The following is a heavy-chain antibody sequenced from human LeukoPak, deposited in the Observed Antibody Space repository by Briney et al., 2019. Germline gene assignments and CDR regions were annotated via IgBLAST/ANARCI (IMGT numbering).Heavy chain of an antibody. CDR2: ISYDGSNK. CDR1: GFTVCDGY. V-gene: IGHV3-30-3*01. CDR3: AREARFLEWSHPVDY. J-gene: IGHJ4*02. Sequence: PGGSLRLSCAASGFTVCDGYMSWVRQAPGKRLEWVAVISYDGSNKYYADSVKGRFTISRDNSKNTLYLQMNSLRAEDTAVYYCAREARFLEWSHPVDYWGQGTLVTVSS. D-gene: IGHD3-3*01.